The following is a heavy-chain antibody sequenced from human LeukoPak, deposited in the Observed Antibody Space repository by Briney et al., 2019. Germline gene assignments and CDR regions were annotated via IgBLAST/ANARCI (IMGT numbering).Heavy chain of an antibody. CDR1: GFTFSSYA. CDR3: AKDDEWLLLPTFDY. V-gene: IGHV3-23*01. CDR2: ISGSGGST. Sequence: GGSLRLSCAASGFTFSSYAMSWVRQAPGKGLEWVSAISGSGGSTYCADSVKGRFTISRDNSKDTLYLQMNSLRAEDTAVYYCAKDDEWLLLPTFDYWGQGTLVTVSS. J-gene: IGHJ4*02. D-gene: IGHD3-3*01.